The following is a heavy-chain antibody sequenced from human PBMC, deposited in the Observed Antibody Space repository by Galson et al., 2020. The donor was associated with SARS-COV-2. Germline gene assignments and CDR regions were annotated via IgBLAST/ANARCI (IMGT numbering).Heavy chain of an antibody. CDR2: IYAGGTT. J-gene: IGHJ1*01. V-gene: IGHV3-53*01. CDR3: TRSHIGPEYFRH. CDR1: DFTVSSDY. Sequence: GGSLRLSCAASDFTVSSDYVSWVRQAAGKGLEWVSVIYAGGTTYYADSVKGRFTISRDNSKSTLYLQMSSLRAEDTAVYYCTRSHIGPEYFRHWGQGTLVTVSS.